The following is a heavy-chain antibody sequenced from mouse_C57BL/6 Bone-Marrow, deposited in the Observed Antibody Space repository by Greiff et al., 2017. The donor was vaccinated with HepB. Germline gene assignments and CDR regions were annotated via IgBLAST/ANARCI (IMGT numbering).Heavy chain of an antibody. D-gene: IGHD3-2*02. Sequence: EVQVVESGGGLVQSGRSLRLSCATSGFTFSDFYMEWVRQAPGKGLEWIAASRNKANDYTTEYSASVKGRFIVSRDTSQSILYLQMNALIAEDTAIYYCARDDSSGYGYFDYWGQGTTLTVSS. CDR2: SRNKANDYTT. V-gene: IGHV7-1*01. CDR3: ARDDSSGYGYFDY. CDR1: GFTFSDFY. J-gene: IGHJ2*01.